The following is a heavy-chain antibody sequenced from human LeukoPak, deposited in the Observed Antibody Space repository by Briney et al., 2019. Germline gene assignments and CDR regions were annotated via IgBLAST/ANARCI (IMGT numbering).Heavy chain of an antibody. Sequence: GASVKVSCKASGYTFTGYYTHWVRQAPGQGLEWMGWINPNSGGTNYAQKFQGRVTMTRDTSISTAYMELSRLRSDDTAVYYCARESANDFWSGSLGGDPDYWGQGTLVTVSS. CDR3: ARESANDFWSGSLGGDPDY. J-gene: IGHJ4*02. V-gene: IGHV1-2*02. CDR2: INPNSGGT. CDR1: GYTFTGYY. D-gene: IGHD3-3*01.